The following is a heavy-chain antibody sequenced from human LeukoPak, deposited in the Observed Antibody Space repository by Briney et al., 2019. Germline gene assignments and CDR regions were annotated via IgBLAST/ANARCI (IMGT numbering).Heavy chain of an antibody. Sequence: GGSLRLSCAASGFTFSTYWMSWVRQAPGKGLEWVGQISQDGSEKYFIDSVRGRFTFSRDNAKNSLYLQMNSLRAEDTAVYYCARDSSGTTFDYWGQGTLVTVSS. CDR3: ARDSSGTTFDY. J-gene: IGHJ4*02. CDR1: GFTFSTYW. D-gene: IGHD1-7*01. CDR2: ISQDGSEK. V-gene: IGHV3-7*01.